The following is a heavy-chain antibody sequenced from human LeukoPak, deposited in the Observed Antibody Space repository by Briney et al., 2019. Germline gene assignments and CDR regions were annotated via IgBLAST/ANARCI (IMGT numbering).Heavy chain of an antibody. CDR1: GFTFSDYY. D-gene: IGHD6-19*01. V-gene: IGHV3-11*06. Sequence: GGSLRLSCAASGFTFSDYYMSWIRQAPGKGLEWVSYISSSSSGYTNYADSVKGRFSISRDNAKNSLYLQMNSLRAEDTAVFYCARAASSSGWYYFDYWGQGTLVTVSS. CDR2: ISSSSSGYT. CDR3: ARAASSSGWYYFDY. J-gene: IGHJ4*02.